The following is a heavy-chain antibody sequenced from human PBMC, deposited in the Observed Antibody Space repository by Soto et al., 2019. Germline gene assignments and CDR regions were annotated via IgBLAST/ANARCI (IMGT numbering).Heavy chain of an antibody. D-gene: IGHD4-4*01. CDR1: GYTFTSYA. Sequence: GASVKVSCKASGYTFTSYAMHWVRQAPGQRLEWMGWINAGNGNTKYSQKFQGRVTITRDTSASTAYMELSSLRSEDTAVYYCAGVFSTVTTNRWFDPWGQGTLVTVSS. CDR3: AGVFSTVTTNRWFDP. V-gene: IGHV1-3*01. CDR2: INAGNGNT. J-gene: IGHJ5*02.